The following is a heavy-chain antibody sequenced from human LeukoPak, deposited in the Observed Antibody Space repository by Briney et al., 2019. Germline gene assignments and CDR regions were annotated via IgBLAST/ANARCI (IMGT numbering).Heavy chain of an antibody. D-gene: IGHD3-3*01. CDR3: ASAETYYDFWSGVDAFDI. CDR1: GFTVSSNY. V-gene: IGHV3-21*01. CDR2: ISSSSSYI. Sequence: PGGSLRLSCAASGFTVSSNYMSWVRQAPGKGLEWVSSISSSSSYIYYADSVKGRFTISRDNAKNSLYLQMNSLRAEDTAVYYCASAETYYDFWSGVDAFDIWGQGTMVTVSS. J-gene: IGHJ3*02.